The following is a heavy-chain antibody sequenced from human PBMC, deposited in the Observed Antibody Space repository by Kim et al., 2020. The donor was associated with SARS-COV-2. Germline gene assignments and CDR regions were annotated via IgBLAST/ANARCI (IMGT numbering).Heavy chain of an antibody. J-gene: IGHJ3*02. Sequence: SETLSLTCAVYGGSFSGYYWSWIRQPPGKGLEWIGEINHSGSTNYNPSLKSRVTISVDTSKNQFSLKLSSVTAADTAVYYCARGLGAHQEIWDILIGYYNGNAFDIWGQGTMVTVSS. CDR1: GGSFSGYY. D-gene: IGHD3-9*01. CDR3: ARGLGAHQEIWDILIGYYNGNAFDI. V-gene: IGHV4-34*01. CDR2: INHSGST.